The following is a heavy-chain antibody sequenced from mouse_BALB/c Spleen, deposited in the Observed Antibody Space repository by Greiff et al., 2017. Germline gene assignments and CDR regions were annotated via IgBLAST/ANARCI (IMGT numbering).Heavy chain of an antibody. J-gene: IGHJ4*01. Sequence: EVQVEESGGGLVKPGGSLKLSCAASGFTFSSYTMPWVRQTPEKRLEWVATISSGGTYTYYPDSVKGRFTISRDNAKNTLYLQMSSLKSEDTAMYYCTRGRSYAMDYWGQGTSVTVSS. CDR2: ISSGGTYT. CDR1: GFTFSSYT. V-gene: IGHV5-6-4*01. CDR3: TRGRSYAMDY.